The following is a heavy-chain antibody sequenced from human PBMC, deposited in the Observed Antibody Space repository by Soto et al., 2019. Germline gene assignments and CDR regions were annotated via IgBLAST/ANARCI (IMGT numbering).Heavy chain of an antibody. V-gene: IGHV3-15*07. CDR3: TTGSVEGV. J-gene: IGHJ6*02. CDR1: GLTISNAW. CDR2: IKTNTEGGTT. D-gene: IGHD2-15*01. Sequence: EVQLVDSGGGFIYPGGSLRLSCAASGLTISNAWMNWVRQAPGKGLEWVGRIKTNTEGGTTDYAAAVKGRFTVSRDDSKNTLYLQMNSLKTVDTAVYYCTTGSVEGVWGQGTMVTVSS.